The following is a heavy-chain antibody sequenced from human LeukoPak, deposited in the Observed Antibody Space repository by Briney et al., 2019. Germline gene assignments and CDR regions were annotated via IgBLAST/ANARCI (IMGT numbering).Heavy chain of an antibody. Sequence: PSETLSPTCAVYGGSFSDYYWSWIRQPPGKGLEWIGEINHSGSTNYNASLRSRVTISVDTSKNQFSLKLSSVTAADTAVYYCARGTLVVPVVRFRSLGSFDQWGQGTLVTVSS. CDR2: INHSGST. J-gene: IGHJ4*02. V-gene: IGHV4-34*01. D-gene: IGHD2-2*01. CDR3: ARGTLVVPVVRFRSLGSFDQ. CDR1: GGSFSDYY.